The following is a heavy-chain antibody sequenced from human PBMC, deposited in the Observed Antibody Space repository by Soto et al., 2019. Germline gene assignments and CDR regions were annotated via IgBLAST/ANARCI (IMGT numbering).Heavy chain of an antibody. CDR3: ASQWELQNLYYYYGMDV. D-gene: IGHD1-26*01. Sequence: GGSLRLSCAASGFTFSSYAMSWVRQAPGKGLEWVSAISGSGGSTYYADSVKGRFTISRDNSKNTLYLQMNSLRAEDTAVYYCASQWELQNLYYYYGMDVWGQGTTVTVSS. V-gene: IGHV3-23*01. J-gene: IGHJ6*02. CDR2: ISGSGGST. CDR1: GFTFSSYA.